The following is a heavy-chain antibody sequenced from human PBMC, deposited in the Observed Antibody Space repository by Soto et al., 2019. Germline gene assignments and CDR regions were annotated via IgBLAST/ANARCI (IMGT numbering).Heavy chain of an antibody. CDR2: IIPIFGTA. V-gene: IGHV1-69*06. CDR1: GYTFTSYY. J-gene: IGHJ6*02. D-gene: IGHD2-2*01. CDR3: ARELAYCSSTSCASYYYGMDV. Sequence: QVQLVQSGAEVKKPGASVKVSCKASGYTFTSYYMHWVRQAPGQGLEWMGGIIPIFGTANYAQKFQGRVTITADKSTSTAYMELSSLRSEDTAVYYCARELAYCSSTSCASYYYGMDVWGQGTTVTVSS.